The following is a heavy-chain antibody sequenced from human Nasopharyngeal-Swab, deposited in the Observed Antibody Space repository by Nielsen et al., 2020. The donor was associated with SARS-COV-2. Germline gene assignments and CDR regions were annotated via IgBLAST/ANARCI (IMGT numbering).Heavy chain of an antibody. Sequence: GGSLRLSCAASGFTFSDYNMNWVRQAPGKGLEWVSSISNSSRYIYQADSVKGRFTMSRDNAKNSLYLQMNSLRAEDTAVYYCASDSRYWGQGTLVTVSS. CDR1: GFTFSDYN. CDR2: ISNSSRYI. J-gene: IGHJ4*02. V-gene: IGHV3-21*01. D-gene: IGHD2-2*01. CDR3: ASDSRY.